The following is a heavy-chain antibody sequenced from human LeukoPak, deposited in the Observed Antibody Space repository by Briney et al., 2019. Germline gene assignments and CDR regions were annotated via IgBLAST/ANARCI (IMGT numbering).Heavy chain of an antibody. CDR3: AKGAEYVYYFDY. D-gene: IGHD2/OR15-2a*01. J-gene: IGHJ4*02. CDR1: GFTFSSYA. V-gene: IGHV3-23*01. Sequence: GGSLRLSCAASGFTFSSYAMSWVRQAPGKGLEGVSAISDSGGSTYYADSVKGRFTISRDNSKNTLYLQMNSLRAEDTAVYYCAKGAEYVYYFDYWGQGTPVTVSS. CDR2: ISDSGGST.